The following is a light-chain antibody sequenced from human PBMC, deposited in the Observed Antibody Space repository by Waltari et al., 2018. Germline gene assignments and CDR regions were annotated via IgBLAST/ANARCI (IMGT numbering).Light chain of an antibody. CDR3: SSYTASPPHVV. Sequence: QSALTQPASVSGSPGQSLSISCTGISSDVGGFNFVSWYQQHPGKAPKLIIYDVFNRPSGVSTRFSGSKSDNAASLAISGLQAEDEAVYYCSSYTASPPHVVFGGGTKVTVL. CDR2: DVF. J-gene: IGLJ2*01. CDR1: SSDVGGFNF. V-gene: IGLV2-14*03.